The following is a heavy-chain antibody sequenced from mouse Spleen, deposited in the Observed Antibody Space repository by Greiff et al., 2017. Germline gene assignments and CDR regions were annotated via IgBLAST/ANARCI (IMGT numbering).Heavy chain of an antibody. V-gene: IGHV1-80*01. Sequence: VQLQQSGAALVKPGASVKISCKASGYAFRSYWMNWVKQRPGKGLEWIGQIYTGDGDTNYNGKFKGKATLTADKSSSTAYMQLSSLTSEDSAVYFCANTYYRYDYYAMDYWGQGTSVTVSS. CDR3: ANTYYRYDYYAMDY. J-gene: IGHJ4*01. CDR1: GYAFRSYW. CDR2: IYTGDGDT. D-gene: IGHD2-14*01.